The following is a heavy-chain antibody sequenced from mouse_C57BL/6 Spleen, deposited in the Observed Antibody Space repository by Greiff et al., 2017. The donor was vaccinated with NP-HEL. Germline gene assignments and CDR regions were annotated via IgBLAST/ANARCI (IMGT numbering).Heavy chain of an antibody. D-gene: IGHD2-5*01. J-gene: IGHJ3*01. CDR1: GYTFTSYG. CDR3: SSYYSNWFAY. V-gene: IGHV1-81*01. CDR2: IYPRSGNT. Sequence: VQLQQSGAELARPGASVKLSCKASGYTFTSYGISWVKQRTGQGLEWIGEIYPRSGNTYYNEKFKGKATLTADKSSSTAYMELRSLTSEDSAVYFCSSYYSNWFAYWGQGTLVTVSA.